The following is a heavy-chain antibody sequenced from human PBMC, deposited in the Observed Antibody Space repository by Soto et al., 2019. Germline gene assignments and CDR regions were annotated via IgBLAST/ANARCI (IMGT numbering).Heavy chain of an antibody. D-gene: IGHD2-15*01. CDR1: GFTFRNHA. J-gene: IGHJ6*02. CDR2: IAYDGSNA. V-gene: IGHV3-30-3*01. CDR3: ARGDREDILVVVGARPGEYGIDI. Sequence: QVQLVESGGGVVQPGGSLRLSCAASGFTFRNHAMHWVRQAPGKGLECLAVIAYDGSNAFYRDSVKGRFTISRDNSKNTWYLHMKSLRAEDTGVYYCARGDREDILVVVGARPGEYGIDIWGQGTTVTVSS.